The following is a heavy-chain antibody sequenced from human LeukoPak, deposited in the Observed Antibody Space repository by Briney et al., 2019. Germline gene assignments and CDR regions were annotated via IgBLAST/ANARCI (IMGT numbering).Heavy chain of an antibody. CDR3: ARDRMSGSGWLKEGSRVAYFDY. D-gene: IGHD6-19*01. J-gene: IGHJ4*02. V-gene: IGHV3-30*04. CDR2: ILYDGSNK. CDR1: GFTFSSYA. Sequence: GGSLRLSCAASGFTFSSYAMHWVRQAPGKGLEWVAVILYDGSNKYYADSVKGRFTISRDNSKNTLYLQMNSLRAEDTAVYYCARDRMSGSGWLKEGSRVAYFDYWGQETLVTVSS.